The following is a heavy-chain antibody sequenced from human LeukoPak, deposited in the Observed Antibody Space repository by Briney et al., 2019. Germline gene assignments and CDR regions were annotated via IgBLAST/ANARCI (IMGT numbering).Heavy chain of an antibody. V-gene: IGHV4-34*01. J-gene: IGHJ4*02. Sequence: PSETLSLTCAVYGGSFSGYYWSWIRQPPGKGLEWIGEINHSGSTNYNPSLKSRVTISVDTSKNQFSLKLSSVTAADTAVYYCARCNMGLPHYWGQGTLVTVSS. CDR2: INHSGST. D-gene: IGHD5-12*01. CDR1: GGSFSGYY. CDR3: ARCNMGLPHY.